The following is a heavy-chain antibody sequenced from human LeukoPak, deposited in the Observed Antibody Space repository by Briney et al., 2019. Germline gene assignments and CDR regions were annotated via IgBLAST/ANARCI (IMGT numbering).Heavy chain of an antibody. CDR1: GYTFTGYY. CDR3: ARHFYYGSGSLGY. D-gene: IGHD3-10*01. J-gene: IGHJ4*02. V-gene: IGHV1-2*02. Sequence: ASVKVSCKASGYTFTGYYIHWVRQAPGQGLEWMGWINPNSGGTNYAQKFQGRVTMTRNTSISTAYMELGSLRSEDTAVYYCARHFYYGSGSLGYWGQGTLVTVSS. CDR2: INPNSGGT.